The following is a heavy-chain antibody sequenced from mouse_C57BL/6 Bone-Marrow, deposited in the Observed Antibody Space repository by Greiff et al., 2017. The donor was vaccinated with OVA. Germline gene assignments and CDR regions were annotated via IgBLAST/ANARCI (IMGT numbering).Heavy chain of an antibody. CDR3: ARVRLTGPYFDY. D-gene: IGHD4-1*01. Sequence: VQLQQSGAELVRPGTSVKMSCKASGYTFTNYWIGWAKQRPGHGLEWIGDIYPGGGYTNYTEKFKGKATLTADKSSSTDYMQFSSLTSEDSAIYYCARVRLTGPYFDYWGKGTTLTVSS. CDR2: IYPGGGYT. J-gene: IGHJ2*01. V-gene: IGHV1-63*01. CDR1: GYTFTNYW.